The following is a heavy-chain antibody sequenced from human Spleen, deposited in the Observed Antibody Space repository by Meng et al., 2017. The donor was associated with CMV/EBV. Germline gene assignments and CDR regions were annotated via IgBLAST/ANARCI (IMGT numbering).Heavy chain of an antibody. CDR2: ISGYNGRT. CDR1: GYPFISYG. Sequence: SVTVSCETSGYPFISYGISWVRQAPGKGLEWMGWISGYNGRTNYAQSFQGRLTLTTDTSTSTAYMELSSLRSEDTAVYYCARGARILNWGQGTLVTVSS. J-gene: IGHJ4*02. CDR3: ARGARILN. V-gene: IGHV1-18*01.